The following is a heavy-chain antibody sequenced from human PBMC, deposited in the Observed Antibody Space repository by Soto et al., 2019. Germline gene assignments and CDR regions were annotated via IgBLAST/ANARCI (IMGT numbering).Heavy chain of an antibody. CDR3: ARDKPYPVVDRATQPYYYYYMDV. CDR2: INPSGGST. D-gene: IGHD1-1*01. J-gene: IGHJ6*03. Sequence: ASVKVSCKASGYTFTSYYMHWVRQAPGQGLEWMGIINPSGGSTSYAQKFQGRVTMTRDTSTSTVYMELSSLRSEDTAVYYCARDKPYPVVDRATQPYYYYYMDVWGKGTTVTVSS. V-gene: IGHV1-46*03. CDR1: GYTFTSYY.